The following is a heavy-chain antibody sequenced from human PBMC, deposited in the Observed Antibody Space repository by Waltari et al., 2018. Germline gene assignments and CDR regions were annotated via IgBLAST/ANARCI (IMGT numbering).Heavy chain of an antibody. D-gene: IGHD6-19*01. CDR2: IYYSGTT. J-gene: IGHJ4*02. Sequence: QVQLQESGPGLVQPSETLSLTCPVSGYSITSGYYWGWLRQPPGKGLEWIGSIYYSGTTNYNPSLKSRVTISVDTSKNQFSLKLSSVTAADTAVYYCARVPPRYSSGYDYWGQGTLVTVSS. CDR1: GYSITSGYY. V-gene: IGHV4-38-2*02. CDR3: ARVPPRYSSGYDY.